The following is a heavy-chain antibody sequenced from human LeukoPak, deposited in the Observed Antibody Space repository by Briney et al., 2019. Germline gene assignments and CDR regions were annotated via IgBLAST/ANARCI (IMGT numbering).Heavy chain of an antibody. J-gene: IGHJ6*02. V-gene: IGHV3-30-3*01. CDR2: ISYDGSNK. CDR1: GFTFSSYA. CDR3: ARRTPYGMDA. Sequence: PGRSLRLSCAASGFTFSSYAMHWVRQAPGKGLEWVAVISYDGSNKYYADSVKGRFTVSRDNSKNTLYLQMNSLRAEDTAVYYCARRTPYGMDAWGQGTTVTVSS.